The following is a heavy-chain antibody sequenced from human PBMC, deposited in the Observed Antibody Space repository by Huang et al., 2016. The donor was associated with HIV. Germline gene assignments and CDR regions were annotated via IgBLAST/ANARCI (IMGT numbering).Heavy chain of an antibody. J-gene: IGHJ4*02. CDR1: GGTFSSYA. D-gene: IGHD3-22*01. CDR2: CRPIFGTA. CDR3: ARARGYYDSSVSYYFDY. Sequence: QVQLVQSGAEVKKPGSSVKVSCKASGGTFSSYAISWVRQAPGQGLEWRGGCRPIFGTANYAQKFQGRGTITADESTRTAYMELSSLGSEDTAVYDCARARGYYDSSVSYYFDYWGQGTLVTVSS. V-gene: IGHV1-69*13.